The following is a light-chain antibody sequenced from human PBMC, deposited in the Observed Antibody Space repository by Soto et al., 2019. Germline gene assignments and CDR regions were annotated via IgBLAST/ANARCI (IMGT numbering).Light chain of an antibody. V-gene: IGKV3-15*01. CDR2: GAS. Sequence: EIVMTQSPATLSVSPGDRATLSCRASQSVGSNLAWYQQKPGQAPRLLIYGASTRATGIPARFSGSGSGTEFTLTISSLPSEDFAVYYCQQYNNWPPLTFGGGTKVAIK. CDR1: QSVGSN. J-gene: IGKJ4*01. CDR3: QQYNNWPPLT.